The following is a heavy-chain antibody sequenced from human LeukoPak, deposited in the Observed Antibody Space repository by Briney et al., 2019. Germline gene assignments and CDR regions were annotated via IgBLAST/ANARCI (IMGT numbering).Heavy chain of an antibody. CDR2: ISVSGGST. J-gene: IGHJ4*02. Sequence: PGGSLRLSCAASGFTFSSYAMSWVRQAPGKGLEWVSAISVSGGSTYYADSVKGRFTISRDNSKNTLYLQMNSLRAEDTAVYYCAKTWDIWGSYRYVDYWGQGTLVTVSS. V-gene: IGHV3-23*01. CDR1: GFTFSSYA. CDR3: AKTWDIWGSYRYVDY. D-gene: IGHD3-16*02.